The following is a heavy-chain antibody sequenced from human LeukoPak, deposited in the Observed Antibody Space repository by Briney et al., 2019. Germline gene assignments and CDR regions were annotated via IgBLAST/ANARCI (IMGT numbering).Heavy chain of an antibody. CDR2: TNTDGSIT. Sequence: PGGSLRLSCAASGFTFSDYWIHWVRQAPGKGLVWVSRTNTDGSITNYADSVKGRFTISGDNAKNTLYLQMSSLRAEDTAVYYCARDRGPRTGFMVREAYDYWGQGTLVTVSS. V-gene: IGHV3-74*01. D-gene: IGHD3-10*01. CDR1: GFTFSDYW. J-gene: IGHJ4*02. CDR3: ARDRGPRTGFMVREAYDY.